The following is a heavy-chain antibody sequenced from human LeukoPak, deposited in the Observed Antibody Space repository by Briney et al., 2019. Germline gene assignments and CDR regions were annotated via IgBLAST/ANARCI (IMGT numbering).Heavy chain of an antibody. Sequence: ASVKVSCKASGGTFSSYAISWVRQAPGQGLEWMGWISAYNGNTNYAQKLQGRVTMTTDTSTSTAYMELRSLRSDDTAVYYCARVSATVVTPPLDWGQGTLVTVSS. CDR1: GGTFSSYA. D-gene: IGHD4-23*01. CDR3: ARVSATVVTPPLD. CDR2: ISAYNGNT. J-gene: IGHJ4*02. V-gene: IGHV1-18*01.